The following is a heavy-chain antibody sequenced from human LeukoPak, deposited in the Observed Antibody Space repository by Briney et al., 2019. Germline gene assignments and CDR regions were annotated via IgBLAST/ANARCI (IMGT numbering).Heavy chain of an antibody. V-gene: IGHV1-3*01. Sequence: ASVKVSCKASGYTFTSYAMNWVRQAPGQRLEWMGWINAGNGNTKYSQKFQGRVTITRDTSASTAYMELSSLRSEDTAVYYCARAPLYYYDTSHYHYWGQGTLVTVSS. J-gene: IGHJ4*02. CDR1: GYTFTSYA. D-gene: IGHD3-22*01. CDR2: INAGNGNT. CDR3: ARAPLYYYDTSHYHY.